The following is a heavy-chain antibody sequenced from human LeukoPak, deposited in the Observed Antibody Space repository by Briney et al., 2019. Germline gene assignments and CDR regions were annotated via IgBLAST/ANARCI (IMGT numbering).Heavy chain of an antibody. D-gene: IGHD3-22*01. CDR3: ARSHLYDTTLSGYFDY. V-gene: IGHV4-59*01. Sequence: PSETLSLTCTVSGGSISSYYWSWIRQPPGKGPEWIGYIYYSGSTNYNPSLKSRVTISVDTSKNQFSLKLSSVTAADTAVYYCARSHLYDTTLSGYFDYWGQGTLVTVSS. CDR1: GGSISSYY. CDR2: IYYSGST. J-gene: IGHJ4*02.